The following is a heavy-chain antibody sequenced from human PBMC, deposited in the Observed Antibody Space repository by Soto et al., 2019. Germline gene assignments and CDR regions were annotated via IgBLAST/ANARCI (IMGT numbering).Heavy chain of an antibody. J-gene: IGHJ4*02. CDR2: FHHSGSI. Sequence: SETLSLTCAVSGYSISSGYYWGWVRQPPGKGLEWIGSFHHSGSISYNPSLKTRVTMSADMSKNEFSLKLSFVTAADTAVYYCARDHYSSGYLVSPYWGQGALVTVLL. D-gene: IGHD6-25*01. CDR3: ARDHYSSGYLVSPY. CDR1: GYSISSGYY. V-gene: IGHV4-38-2*02.